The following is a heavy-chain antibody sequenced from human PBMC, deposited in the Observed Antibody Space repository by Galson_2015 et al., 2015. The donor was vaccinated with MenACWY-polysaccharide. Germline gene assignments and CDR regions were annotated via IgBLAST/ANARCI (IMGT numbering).Heavy chain of an antibody. CDR2: IGTSSSTM. Sequence: SLRLSCAASGFTFSGYWMTWVRQAPGKGLEWVSYIGTSSSTMSYADSVKGRFTISRDNAENSLYLQMNSLRVEDTAVYYCARGYMVRGGYFDPWGHGTLATVSS. J-gene: IGHJ4*01. V-gene: IGHV3-48*01. CDR3: ARGYMVRGGYFDP. D-gene: IGHD3-10*01. CDR1: GFTFSGYW.